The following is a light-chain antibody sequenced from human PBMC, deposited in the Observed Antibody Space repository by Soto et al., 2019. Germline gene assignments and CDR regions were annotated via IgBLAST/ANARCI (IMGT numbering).Light chain of an antibody. CDR1: QGLSSY. Sequence: DIPLTQSPSFLSTSVGDRVTIPCRASQGLSSYLAWYQQKPGKAPNLLXYAAATLQSGGPSRCSGSGSWTNLALTISILHPEYFANYYCQQLNRYPPVTFGQGTNVDIK. CDR2: AAA. J-gene: IGKJ1*01. CDR3: QQLNRYPPVT. V-gene: IGKV1-9*01.